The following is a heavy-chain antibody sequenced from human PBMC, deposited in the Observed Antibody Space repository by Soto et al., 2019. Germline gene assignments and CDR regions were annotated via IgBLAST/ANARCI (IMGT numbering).Heavy chain of an antibody. CDR2: IYHSGST. Sequence: TSETLSLTCAVSGGSISSSNWWSWVRQPPGKGLEWIGEIYHSGSTNYNPSLKSRVTISVDKSKNQFSLKLSSVTAADTAVYYCARLRIMITFGGVIGGMDVWGQGTTVT. CDR1: GGSISSSNW. J-gene: IGHJ6*02. V-gene: IGHV4-4*02. CDR3: ARLRIMITFGGVIGGMDV. D-gene: IGHD3-16*01.